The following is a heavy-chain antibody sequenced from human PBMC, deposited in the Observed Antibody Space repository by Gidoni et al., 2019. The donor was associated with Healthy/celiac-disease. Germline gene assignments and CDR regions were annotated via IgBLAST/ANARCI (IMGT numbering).Heavy chain of an antibody. CDR1: GFTFSDYY. J-gene: IGHJ3*02. Sequence: QVQLVESGGGLVKPGGSLRLSCAASGFTFSDYYMSWIRQAPGKGLEWVSYISSSSSYTNYADSVKGRFTISRDNAKNSLYLQMNSLRAEDTAVYYCAPSFLFSGYDPAEDYAFDIWGQGTMVTVSS. CDR2: ISSSSSYT. CDR3: APSFLFSGYDPAEDYAFDI. D-gene: IGHD5-12*01. V-gene: IGHV3-11*05.